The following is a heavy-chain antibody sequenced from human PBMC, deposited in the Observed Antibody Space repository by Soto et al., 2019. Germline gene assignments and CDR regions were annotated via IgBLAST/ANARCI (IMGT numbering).Heavy chain of an antibody. CDR1: GGSFSCYY. CDR2: INHSGST. Sequence: SETLSLTCAVYGGSFSCYYWSWIRQPPGKGLEWIGEINHSGSTNYNPSLKSRVTISVDTSKNQFSLKLSSVTAADTAVYYCARGRRSSSWGASWFDPWGQGTLVTVSS. V-gene: IGHV4-34*01. D-gene: IGHD6-13*01. J-gene: IGHJ5*02. CDR3: ARGRRSSSWGASWFDP.